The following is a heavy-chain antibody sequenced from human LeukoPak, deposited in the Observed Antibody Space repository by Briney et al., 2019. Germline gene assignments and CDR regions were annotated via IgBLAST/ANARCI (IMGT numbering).Heavy chain of an antibody. J-gene: IGHJ4*02. Sequence: ASVKVSCKASGYTFTSYAMHWVRQAPGQRLEWMGWINAGNGNTKYSQKFQGRVTITRDTSASTAYMELSGLRSEDTAVYYCARWGTVYYDVLTGRSYFDYWGQGTLVTVSS. CDR1: GYTFTSYA. D-gene: IGHD3-9*01. CDR2: INAGNGNT. CDR3: ARWGTVYYDVLTGRSYFDY. V-gene: IGHV1-3*01.